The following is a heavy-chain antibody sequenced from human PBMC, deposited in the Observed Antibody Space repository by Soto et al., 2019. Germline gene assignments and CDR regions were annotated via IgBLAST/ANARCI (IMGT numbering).Heavy chain of an antibody. D-gene: IGHD1-1*01. J-gene: IGHJ4*02. CDR1: GFTFSSYG. Sequence: QVQLVESGGGVVQPGRSLRLSCAASGFTFSSYGLHWVRQAQGKGLEWVAVISYDGNNKYYADSVKGRFTISRDNSKNTLYLQMNSLSAEDTAVYYCAKSVYNWNDGFFDYWGQGTLVTVSS. V-gene: IGHV3-30*18. CDR2: ISYDGNNK. CDR3: AKSVYNWNDGFFDY.